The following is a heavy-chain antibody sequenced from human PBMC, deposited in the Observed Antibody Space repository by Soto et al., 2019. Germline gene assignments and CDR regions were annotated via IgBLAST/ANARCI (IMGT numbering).Heavy chain of an antibody. D-gene: IGHD3-16*01. CDR1: GGTFSSYA. CDR3: ARDLGGKYYCCYYGMDV. J-gene: IGHJ6*02. Sequence: QVQLVQSGAEVKKPGSSVKVSCKASGGTFSSYAISWVRQAPGQGLEWMGGIIAIFGTANYAQKLQGRVTITADESTSTAYMELSSLRSEDTAVYYCARDLGGKYYCCYYGMDVWGQGSTVTVSS. CDR2: IIAIFGTA. V-gene: IGHV1-69*01.